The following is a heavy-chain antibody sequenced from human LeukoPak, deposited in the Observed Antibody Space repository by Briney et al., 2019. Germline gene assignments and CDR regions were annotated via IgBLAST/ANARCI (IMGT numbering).Heavy chain of an antibody. CDR2: INHSGST. V-gene: IGHV4-34*01. D-gene: IGHD3-22*01. CDR1: GGPFSDYY. CDR3: ASSAPYYDSSGYYYGGNDAFDI. Sequence: SETLSLTCVVYGGPFSDYYWSWIRQPPGKGLEWIGEINHSGSTNNNPSLKSRVTISVDTSKNQFSLKLSSVTAADTAVYYCASSAPYYDSSGYYYGGNDAFDIWGQGTMVTVSS. J-gene: IGHJ3*02.